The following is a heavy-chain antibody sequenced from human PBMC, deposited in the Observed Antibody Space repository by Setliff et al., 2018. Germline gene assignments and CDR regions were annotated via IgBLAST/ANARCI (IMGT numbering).Heavy chain of an antibody. CDR2: IYASGSA. Sequence: SETLSLTCAVSGDSISGYYWSWIRQPAGKGLEWIGRIYASGSANYNPSLKSRVTMSIDTSKNQFSLKLNSVTAADMAAYYCAREQWLDPPGYYYMDVWAKGTTVTVSS. CDR3: AREQWLDPPGYYYMDV. D-gene: IGHD6-19*01. CDR1: GDSISGYY. V-gene: IGHV4-4*07. J-gene: IGHJ6*03.